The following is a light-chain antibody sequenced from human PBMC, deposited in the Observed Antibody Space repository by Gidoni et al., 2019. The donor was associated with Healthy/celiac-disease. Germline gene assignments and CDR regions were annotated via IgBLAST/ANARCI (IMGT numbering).Light chain of an antibody. J-gene: IGKJ2*01. CDR1: QSVSSY. V-gene: IGKV3-11*01. Sequence: EIVLTQSPATLSLSPGARATLSCRASQSVSSYLAWYQQKPGQAPRLLIYDASNRATGIPARFRGSGSGTDFTLTISSLEPEDFAVYYCQQRSNWPYTFGQGTKLEIK. CDR2: DAS. CDR3: QQRSNWPYT.